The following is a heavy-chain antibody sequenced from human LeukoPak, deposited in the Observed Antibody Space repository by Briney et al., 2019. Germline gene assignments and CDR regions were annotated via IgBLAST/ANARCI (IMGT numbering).Heavy chain of an antibody. D-gene: IGHD3-22*01. CDR2: MYHSGSP. CDR1: GYSISSGYY. J-gene: IGHJ4*02. Sequence: PSETLSLTCTVSGYSISSGYYWGWSRPPPGKGLEWIGSMYHSGSPYYNPSLKSRVTVSHDTSKNQFSLILTSVTASDTAIYYCARSYYYDTSNFYVFDYWGQGALVTVSS. CDR3: ARSYYYDTSNFYVFDY. V-gene: IGHV4-38-2*02.